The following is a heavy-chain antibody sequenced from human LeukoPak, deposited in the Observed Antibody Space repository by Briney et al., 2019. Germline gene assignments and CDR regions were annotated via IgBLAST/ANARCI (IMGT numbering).Heavy chain of an antibody. J-gene: IGHJ4*02. Sequence: GGSLRLSCAASGFTFSSYGMHWVRQAPGKGLEWVAFIRYDGSNKYYADSVKGRFTISRDNSKNTLYLQMNSLRAEDTAVYYCAKDTSSYGDYGGYFDYWGQGTLVTVSS. D-gene: IGHD4-17*01. CDR2: IRYDGSNK. V-gene: IGHV3-30*02. CDR1: GFTFSSYG. CDR3: AKDTSSYGDYGGYFDY.